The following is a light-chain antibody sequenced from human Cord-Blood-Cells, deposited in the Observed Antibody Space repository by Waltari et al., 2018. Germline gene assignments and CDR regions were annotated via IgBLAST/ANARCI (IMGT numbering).Light chain of an antibody. J-gene: IGKJ1*01. CDR1: QSIRSW. Sequence: DIQMTQSPSTLSASVGDRVTITCRASQSIRSWLAWYQQKPGKAPKLLIYKASSLEMGVPSRFSGSGSGTEFTLTISSLQPDDFATYYCQQYNSYWTFGQGTKVEIK. CDR3: QQYNSYWT. V-gene: IGKV1-5*03. CDR2: KAS.